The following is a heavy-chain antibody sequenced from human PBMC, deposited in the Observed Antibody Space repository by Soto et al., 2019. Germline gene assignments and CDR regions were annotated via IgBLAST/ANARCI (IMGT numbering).Heavy chain of an antibody. CDR3: ARDRGYYDSSGYLKAFDI. V-gene: IGHV4-61*01. CDR2: IYYSGST. CDR1: GGSVSSGSYY. Sequence: PSETLYLTXTVSGGSVSSGSYYGSWIRQPPGKGLEWIGYIYYSGSTNYNSSLKSRVTISVDTSKNQFSLKLTSVTAADTAVYYCARDRGYYDSSGYLKAFDIWGQGTMVTVSS. D-gene: IGHD3-22*01. J-gene: IGHJ3*02.